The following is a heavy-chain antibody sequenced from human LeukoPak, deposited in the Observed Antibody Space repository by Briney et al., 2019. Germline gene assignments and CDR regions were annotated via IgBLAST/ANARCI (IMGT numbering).Heavy chain of an antibody. Sequence: SDTLSLTCTVSGGSISIYYWIWIRQPPGKGLECIGYIYTSGSSNCNTTLKSRVTMSVDTSQKQFYVQLGSVTEPDTAVYYCAGQGYCSSTSCYKSYYFDYWGQGNMVTV. CDR1: GGSISIYY. J-gene: IGHJ4*02. V-gene: IGHV4-59*07. D-gene: IGHD2-2*02. CDR3: AGQGYCSSTSCYKSYYFDY. CDR2: IYTSGSS.